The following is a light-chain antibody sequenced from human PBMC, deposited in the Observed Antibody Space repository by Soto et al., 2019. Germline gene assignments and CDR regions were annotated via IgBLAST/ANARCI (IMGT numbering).Light chain of an antibody. CDR1: QDIGNA. J-gene: IGKJ1*01. CDR3: RQDYNYPRT. Sequence: IQMTQSPSSMSASVGDRVTITCRASQDIGNALGWYQQKPGKAHRLLISTESILESGFPARFSGSGSGTHFILTISSLQPQDFATYFCRQDYNYPRTFGHGTQVEI. CDR2: TES. V-gene: IGKV1-6*01.